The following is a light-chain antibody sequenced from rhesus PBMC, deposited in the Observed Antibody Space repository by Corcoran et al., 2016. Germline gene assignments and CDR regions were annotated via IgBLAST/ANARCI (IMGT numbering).Light chain of an antibody. V-gene: IGKV1-22*01. J-gene: IGKJ4*01. Sequence: DIQMTQSPSSLSASLGDTVTITCRASQSISSWLDWYQQKPGKAPKLLIYKASSLQSGVPSRFSGSGSGTDFTLTSSSLQPEDFATYYCLHYSSTPLTFGGGTKVGLK. CDR1: QSISSW. CDR3: LHYSSTPLT. CDR2: KAS.